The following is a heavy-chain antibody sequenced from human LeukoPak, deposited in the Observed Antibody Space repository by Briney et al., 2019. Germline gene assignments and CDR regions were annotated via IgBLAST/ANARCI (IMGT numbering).Heavy chain of an antibody. CDR1: GGSISSINW. CDR2: IYHSGST. D-gene: IGHD3-22*01. Sequence: PSETLSLTCAVSGGSISSINWWTWVRQPPGKGLEWIGEIYHSGSTNYSPSLKSRVTISVDKSKNQFSLKLNSVTAAGTAVYYCASLDYYDKRGLHYWGQGTLVTVSS. V-gene: IGHV4-4*02. CDR3: ASLDYYDKRGLHY. J-gene: IGHJ4*02.